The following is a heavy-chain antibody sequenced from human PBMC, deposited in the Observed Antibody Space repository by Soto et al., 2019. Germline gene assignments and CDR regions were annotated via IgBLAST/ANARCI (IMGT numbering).Heavy chain of an antibody. Sequence: QVQLVQSGAEVKKPGSAVKLSCKASGDTFSNYAINWVRQAPGQGLEWMGGIIPIFHTPIYAQNFQARLTFTVAASSSTVHMDLPRLRSDDTAVYYCARDQNHLARWGSFDVWGQGALVTAS. CDR1: GDTFSNYA. V-gene: IGHV1-69*01. D-gene: IGHD3-16*01. CDR3: ARDQNHLARWGSFDV. CDR2: IIPIFHTP. J-gene: IGHJ4*01.